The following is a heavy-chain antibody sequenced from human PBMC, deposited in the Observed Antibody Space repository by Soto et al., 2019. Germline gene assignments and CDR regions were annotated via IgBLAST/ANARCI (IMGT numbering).Heavy chain of an antibody. CDR2: IIPIFGTA. V-gene: IGHV1-69*01. Sequence: QVQLVQSGAEVKKPGSSVKVSCKASGGTFSSYAISWVRQAPGQGLEWMGGIIPIFGTANYAQKFQGRVTITADESTSTAYMELSSLRSEETAVYYCASLGYCSSTSCYFFDYWGQGTLVTLSS. J-gene: IGHJ4*02. CDR1: GGTFSSYA. D-gene: IGHD2-2*01. CDR3: ASLGYCSSTSCYFFDY.